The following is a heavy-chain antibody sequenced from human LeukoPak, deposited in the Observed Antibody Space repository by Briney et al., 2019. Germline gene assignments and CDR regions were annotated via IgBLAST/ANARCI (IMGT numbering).Heavy chain of an antibody. CDR1: GYTFTDNY. V-gene: IGHV1-2*02. CDR3: GRVAYCGSGCYYYFDY. D-gene: IGHD2-21*02. J-gene: IGHJ4*02. CDR2: INPRSGDT. Sequence: ASVKVSCKASGYTFTDNYIHWVRQAPGQGLEWMGWINPRSGDTSYGQKFQGRVTVTRDTSISTAYMELSSLTSDDTAVYYCGRVAYCGSGCYYYFDYWGQGTLVTVSS.